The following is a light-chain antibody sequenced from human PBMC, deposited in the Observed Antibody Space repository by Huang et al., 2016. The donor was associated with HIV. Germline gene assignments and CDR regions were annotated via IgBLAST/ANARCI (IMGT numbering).Light chain of an antibody. CDR2: GAS. J-gene: IGKJ1*01. CDR1: QRVSTD. Sequence: EMVMTQSPATLSVSAGERATLSCRASQRVSTDLAWYQQRPGQAPRLLIYGASTRATGIPARVSGSGSGTDFTLTISSLQSEDVALYYCHQYNNWPPGTFGQGTKVEIK. V-gene: IGKV3-15*01. CDR3: HQYNNWPPGT.